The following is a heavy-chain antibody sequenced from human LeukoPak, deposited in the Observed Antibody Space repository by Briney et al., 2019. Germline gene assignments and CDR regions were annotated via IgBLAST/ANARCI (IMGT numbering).Heavy chain of an antibody. D-gene: IGHD1-26*01. CDR3: ARDNRKAGATTEDY. CDR2: IKQDGSEK. J-gene: IGHJ4*02. CDR1: GFTFSDYW. V-gene: IGHV3-7*01. Sequence: GALLLSCAASGFTFSDYWMSWVRQAPGKGLEWVANIKQDGSEKYYVDSVKGRFTISRDNAKNSLYLQMNSLRAEDTAVYYCARDNRKAGATTEDYWGQGTLVTVSS.